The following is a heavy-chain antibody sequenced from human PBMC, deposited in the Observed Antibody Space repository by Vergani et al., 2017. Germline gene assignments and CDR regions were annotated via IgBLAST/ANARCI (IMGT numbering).Heavy chain of an antibody. CDR2: ISGSGGST. V-gene: IGHV3-23*01. CDR1: GFTFSSYA. CDR3: AKDLYYGSGSYFYYYYYGMDV. J-gene: IGHJ6*02. D-gene: IGHD3-10*01. Sequence: EVQLLESGGGLVQPGGSLRLSCAASGFTFSSYAMSWVRQAPGKGLEWVSAISGSGGSTSYADSVKGRFIISRDNSKNTLYLQMNSLRAEDTAVYYCAKDLYYGSGSYFYYYYYGMDVWGQGTTVTVSS.